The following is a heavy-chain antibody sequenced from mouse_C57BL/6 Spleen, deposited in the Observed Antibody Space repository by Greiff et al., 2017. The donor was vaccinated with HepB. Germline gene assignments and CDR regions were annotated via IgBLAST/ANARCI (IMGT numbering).Heavy chain of an antibody. CDR3: VRFITSMDY. CDR2: IRSKSNNYAT. J-gene: IGHJ4*01. CDR1: GFSFNTYA. D-gene: IGHD1-1*01. V-gene: IGHV10-1*01. Sequence: EVKLLESGGGLVQPKGSLKLSCAASGFSFNTYAMNWVRQAPGKGLEWVARIRSKSNNYATYYADSVKDRFTISRDDSESMLYLQMNNLKTEDTAMYYCVRFITSMDYWGQGTSVTVSS.